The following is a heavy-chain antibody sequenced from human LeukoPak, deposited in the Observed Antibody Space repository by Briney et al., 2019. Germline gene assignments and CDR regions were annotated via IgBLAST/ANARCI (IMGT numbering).Heavy chain of an antibody. J-gene: IGHJ6*03. CDR3: ARGRRDGYNYRIGGYYYYMDV. D-gene: IGHD5-24*01. CDR1: GGSISSYY. Sequence: SETLSLTCTVSGGSISSYYWSWIRQPPGKGLEWIGYIYYSGSTNYNPSLKSRVTISVDTSKNQFSLILSSVTAADTAVYCCARGRRDGYNYRIGGYYYYMDVWGKGTTVTVSS. V-gene: IGHV4-59*12. CDR2: IYYSGST.